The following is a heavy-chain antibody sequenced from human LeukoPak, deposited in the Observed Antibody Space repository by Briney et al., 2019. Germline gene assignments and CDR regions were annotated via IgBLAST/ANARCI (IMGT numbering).Heavy chain of an antibody. D-gene: IGHD2-2*02. Sequence: GGSLRLSCAASGFNVRNSFMTWVRQAPGMGLQWVSTLYSGGSTHYADSVKDRFTISRDNSKNTLYLQMNSLRADDTAVYYCARVRICSSTSCYTGRYFDYWGQGTLVTVSS. CDR1: GFNVRNSF. J-gene: IGHJ4*02. CDR3: ARVRICSSTSCYTGRYFDY. CDR2: LYSGGST. V-gene: IGHV3-66*01.